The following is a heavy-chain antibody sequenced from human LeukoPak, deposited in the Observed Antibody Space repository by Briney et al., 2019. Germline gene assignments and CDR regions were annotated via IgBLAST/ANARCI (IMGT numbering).Heavy chain of an antibody. Sequence: SVKVPCKASGGTFSSYAISWVRQAPGQGLEWMGGIIPIFGTANYAQKFQGRVTITADESTSTAYMELSSLRSEDTAVYYCARVNYCDSSGYSPDFDYWGQGTLVTVSS. J-gene: IGHJ4*02. CDR3: ARVNYCDSSGYSPDFDY. D-gene: IGHD3-22*01. CDR2: IIPIFGTA. V-gene: IGHV1-69*01. CDR1: GGTFSSYA.